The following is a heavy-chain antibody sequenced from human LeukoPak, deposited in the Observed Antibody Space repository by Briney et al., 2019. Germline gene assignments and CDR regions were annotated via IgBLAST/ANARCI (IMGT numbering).Heavy chain of an antibody. CDR3: AITMVRGVTKPYYYYMDV. D-gene: IGHD3-10*01. CDR1: GYTFTGYY. Sequence: GASVKVSCKASGYTFTGYYMHWVRQAPGQGLEWMGGIIPIFGTANYAQKFQGRVTITADKSTSTAYMELSSLRSEDTAVYYCAITMVRGVTKPYYYYMDVWGKGTTVTVSS. CDR2: IIPIFGTA. J-gene: IGHJ6*03. V-gene: IGHV1-69*06.